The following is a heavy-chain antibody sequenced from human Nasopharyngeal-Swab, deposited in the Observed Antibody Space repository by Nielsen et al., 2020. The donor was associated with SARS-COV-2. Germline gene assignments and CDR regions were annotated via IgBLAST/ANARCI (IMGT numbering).Heavy chain of an antibody. CDR2: INNRGDDT. V-gene: IGHV3-23*01. J-gene: IGHJ4*02. Sequence: GGSLRLSCAASGFIFSNYAMSWVRQAPGKGLEWVSTINNRGDDTHYVDSVRGRFTVSRDNSKNTLYLQMNSLRGEDTAIYYCADPPFSEYWGQGTLVTVSS. CDR1: GFIFSNYA. CDR3: ADPPFSEY.